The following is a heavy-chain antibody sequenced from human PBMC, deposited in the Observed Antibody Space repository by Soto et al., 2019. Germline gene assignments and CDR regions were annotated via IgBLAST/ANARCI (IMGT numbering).Heavy chain of an antibody. Sequence: GESLKISCKGSGYSFTTYWIGWVRQMPGKGLEWMGIINPRDSDTRYSPSFQGQVTISADKSINTAYLQWSSLKASDSAMYYCARPGSSSSDYWGQGTLVTVSS. CDR1: GYSFTTYW. D-gene: IGHD6-6*01. J-gene: IGHJ4*02. CDR2: INPRDSDT. CDR3: ARPGSSSSDY. V-gene: IGHV5-51*01.